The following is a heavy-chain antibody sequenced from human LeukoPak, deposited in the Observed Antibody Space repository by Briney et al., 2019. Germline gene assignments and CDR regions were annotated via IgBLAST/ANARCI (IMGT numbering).Heavy chain of an antibody. Sequence: GGSLRLSCAASGFTFSSYGMHWVRQAPGKGLEWVAFIRYDGSNKYYADSVKGRFTISRDNSKNTLYLQMNSLRAEDTAVYYCARPFDANARPQYDAFDIWGQGTMVTVSS. CDR1: GFTFSSYG. CDR2: IRYDGSNK. CDR3: ARPFDANARPQYDAFDI. V-gene: IGHV3-30*02. J-gene: IGHJ3*02. D-gene: IGHD3-9*01.